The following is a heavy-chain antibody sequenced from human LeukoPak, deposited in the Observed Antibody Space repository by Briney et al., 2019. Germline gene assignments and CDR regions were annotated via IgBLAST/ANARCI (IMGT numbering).Heavy chain of an antibody. CDR3: ARDTTAGGSYDY. J-gene: IGHJ4*02. CDR2: INPSGGST. Sequence: GASVKVSCKASGCTFTSYYMHWVRQAPGQGLEWMGIINPSGGSTSYAQKFQGRVTMTRDTSTSTVYMELSSLRSEDTAVYYCARDTTAGGSYDYWGQGTLVTVSS. CDR1: GCTFTSYY. V-gene: IGHV1-46*01. D-gene: IGHD1-26*01.